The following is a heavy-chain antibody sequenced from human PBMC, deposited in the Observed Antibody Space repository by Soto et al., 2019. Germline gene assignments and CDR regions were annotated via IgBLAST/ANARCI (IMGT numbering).Heavy chain of an antibody. Sequence: SETLSLTCTVSGGSISSGGYYWSWIRQHPGKGLEWIGYIYYSGSTYYNPSLKSRVTISVDTSKNQFSLKLSSVTAADTAVYYCARDTNGQHGYYYYYGMDVWGQGTTVTVSS. CDR3: ARDTNGQHGYYYYYGMDV. D-gene: IGHD2-8*01. CDR1: GGSISSGGYY. CDR2: IYYSGST. J-gene: IGHJ6*02. V-gene: IGHV4-31*03.